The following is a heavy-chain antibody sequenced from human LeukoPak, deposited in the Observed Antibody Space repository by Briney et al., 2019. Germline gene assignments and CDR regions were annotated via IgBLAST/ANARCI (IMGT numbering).Heavy chain of an antibody. CDR3: ARDRGDWDAFDI. CDR1: GYTFTGYH. V-gene: IGHV1-2*02. J-gene: IGHJ3*02. Sequence: ASVNVSCKPSGYTFTGYHMHWVRQAPGQGLEWMGWINPNSGGTNYAQKFQGRVTMTRDTSITTAYMELSRLRSDDTAVYYCARDRGDWDAFDIWGQGTMVTVSS. D-gene: IGHD3-10*01. CDR2: INPNSGGT.